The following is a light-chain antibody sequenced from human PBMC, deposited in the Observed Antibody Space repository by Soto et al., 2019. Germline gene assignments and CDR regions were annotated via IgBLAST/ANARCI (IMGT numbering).Light chain of an antibody. Sequence: IQLTQSPSSLSASVGDRVTITCRASQGISSYLAWYQQNPGKAPKLLIYAASTLQSGVPSRFSGSGSGTDFTLTISSLQPEDFATYYCQQLNSYPHTFGGVNKVEIK. V-gene: IGKV1-9*01. CDR2: AAS. CDR1: QGISSY. CDR3: QQLNSYPHT. J-gene: IGKJ4*01.